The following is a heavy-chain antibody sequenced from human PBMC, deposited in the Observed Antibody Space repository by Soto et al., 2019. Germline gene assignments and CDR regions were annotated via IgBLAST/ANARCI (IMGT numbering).Heavy chain of an antibody. J-gene: IGHJ4*02. V-gene: IGHV3-30*18. CDR1: GFTFSSYG. D-gene: IGHD3-3*01. CDR3: AKFHYDFGSGPHTKYFDY. Sequence: QVQLVESGGGVVQPGRSLRLSCAASGFTFSSYGMHWVRQAPGKGLEWVAVISYDGSNKYYADSVKGRFTISRDNSKNTLYLQMNSLRAEDTAVYYCAKFHYDFGSGPHTKYFDYWGQGTLVTVSS. CDR2: ISYDGSNK.